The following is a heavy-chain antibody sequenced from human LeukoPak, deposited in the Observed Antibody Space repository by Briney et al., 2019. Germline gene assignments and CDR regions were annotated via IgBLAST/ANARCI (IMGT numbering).Heavy chain of an antibody. D-gene: IGHD6-13*01. CDR2: ISYDGSNK. CDR1: GFTFSSYA. Sequence: GGSLRLSCAASGFTFSSYAMHWVRQAPGKGLEWVAVISYDGSNKYYADSVKGRFTISRDNSKNTLYLQMNSLRAEDTAVYYCARDPWGIAAAGPLSCYMDVWGKGTTVTVSS. V-gene: IGHV3-30-3*01. CDR3: ARDPWGIAAAGPLSCYMDV. J-gene: IGHJ6*03.